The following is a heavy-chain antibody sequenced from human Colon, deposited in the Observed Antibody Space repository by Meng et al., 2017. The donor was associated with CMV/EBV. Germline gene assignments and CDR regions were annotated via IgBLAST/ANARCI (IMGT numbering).Heavy chain of an antibody. Sequence: VQMVGSGGNLVQPGGPLRLSCGVSGFIVNDKFMSWVRRAPGKGLEWVSIIYADDSTYYADSVRGRFTISRDNSKNTLFLQMNSLGAEDTAVYYCARNLESSVNSMDYWGQGTLVTVSS. V-gene: IGHV3-66*01. CDR1: GFIVNDKF. CDR3: ARNLESSVNSMDY. CDR2: IYADDST. J-gene: IGHJ4*02. D-gene: IGHD4-17*01.